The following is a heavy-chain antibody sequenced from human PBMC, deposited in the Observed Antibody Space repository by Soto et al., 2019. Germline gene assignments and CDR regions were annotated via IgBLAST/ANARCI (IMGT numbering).Heavy chain of an antibody. D-gene: IGHD6-19*01. CDR2: VSDTGDT. CDR3: ARGHSSGWSTISS. CDR1: SGSISPYA. J-gene: IGHJ5*02. V-gene: IGHV4-59*13. Sequence: PSETLSLTCTVSSGSISPYAWSWIRQPPGKGLEWIGYVSDTGDTNSNPSLKSRVTMSLAXXXXXIXLXLXXXTAAXAAYYYCARGHSSGWSTISSWGQGTLVTVS.